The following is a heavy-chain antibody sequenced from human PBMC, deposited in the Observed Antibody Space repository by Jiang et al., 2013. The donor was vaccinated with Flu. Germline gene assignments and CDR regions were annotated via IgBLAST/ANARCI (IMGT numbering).Heavy chain of an antibody. D-gene: IGHD1-26*01. V-gene: IGHV7-4-1*02. CDR2: INTNTGIP. J-gene: IGHJ2*01. Sequence: QSGSELGKPGASVKISCKASAFIFSNYSIIWVRQAPGQGLEWMGWINTNTGIPIYAQGFPGRFVFSLDTSVNTAYLHISSLTTDDTAVYFCAKRRRVGSTSWYFDLWGRGTLVTVSS. CDR1: AFIFSNYS. CDR3: AKRRRVGSTSWYFDL.